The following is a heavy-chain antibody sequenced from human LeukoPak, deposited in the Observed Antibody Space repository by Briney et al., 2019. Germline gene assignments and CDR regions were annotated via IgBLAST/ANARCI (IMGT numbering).Heavy chain of an antibody. CDR1: GYTFTDYY. CDR2: INPNSGGT. V-gene: IGHV1-2*04. J-gene: IGHJ4*02. Sequence: ASVKVSCKASGYTFTDYYMHWVRLAPGQGLEWMGGINPNSGGTNDVQKVQGWVTMTRDTSIHTAYMELSRLTSDDTAVYYCARANFLYCSSTSCLFDYWGQGTLVTVSS. CDR3: ARANFLYCSSTSCLFDY. D-gene: IGHD2-2*01.